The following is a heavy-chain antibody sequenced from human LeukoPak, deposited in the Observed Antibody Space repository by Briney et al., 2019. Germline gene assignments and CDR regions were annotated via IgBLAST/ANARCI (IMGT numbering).Heavy chain of an antibody. CDR3: ARVDGRYFYGSGSYSLALDAFDI. J-gene: IGHJ3*02. CDR1: GGSISNYY. CDR2: IYHSGST. V-gene: IGHV4-59*01. D-gene: IGHD3-10*01. Sequence: PSETLSLTCTVSGGSISNYYWSWIRQPPGKGLEWIGYIYHSGSTYYNPSLKSRVTMSVDTSKNQFSLKLSSVTAADTAMYYCARVDGRYFYGSGSYSLALDAFDIWGQGTMVTVSS.